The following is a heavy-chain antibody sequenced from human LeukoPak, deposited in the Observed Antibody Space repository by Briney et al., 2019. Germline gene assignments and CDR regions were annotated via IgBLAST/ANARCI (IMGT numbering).Heavy chain of an antibody. J-gene: IGHJ4*02. D-gene: IGHD4-11*01. CDR2: ISYDGSNK. CDR3: ARGREGTVTYFDY. CDR1: GFTFSSYA. V-gene: IGHV3-30-3*01. Sequence: GGSLRLSCAASGFTFSSYAMHWVRQAPGKGLEWVAVISYDGSNKYYADSVKGRFTISRDNSKNTLYLQMNSLRAEDTAVYYCARGREGTVTYFDYWGQGTLVTVSS.